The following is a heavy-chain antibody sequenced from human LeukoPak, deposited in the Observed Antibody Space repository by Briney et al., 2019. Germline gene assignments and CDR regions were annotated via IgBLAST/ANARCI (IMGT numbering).Heavy chain of an antibody. J-gene: IGHJ5*02. V-gene: IGHV4-59*08. CDR3: ARIVVVPAAINPRFDP. CDR1: GGSISPYY. CDR2: IYYSGIT. D-gene: IGHD2-2*02. Sequence: PSETLSLTCTVSGGSISPYYWSWIRQPPGKGLEWIGYIYYSGITNYNPSLKSRVTISVDTSKNQFSLKLSSVTAADTAVYYCARIVVVPAAINPRFDPWGQGTLVTVSS.